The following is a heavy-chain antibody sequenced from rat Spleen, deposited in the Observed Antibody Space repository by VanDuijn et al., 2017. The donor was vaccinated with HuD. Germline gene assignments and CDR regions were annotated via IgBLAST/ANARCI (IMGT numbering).Heavy chain of an antibody. CDR2: IWSGGST. CDR3: TIIRGTGYVMDA. CDR1: GFSLTSNS. D-gene: IGHD4-3*01. J-gene: IGHJ4*01. Sequence: QVQLKESGPGLVQPSQTLSLTCTVSGFSLTSNSVSWVRQPPGKGLEWMRAIWSGGSTDCNSALKSRLGISRDTSKSQVFLKMNSLQTEDTAIYFCTIIRGTGYVMDAWGQGASVTVSS. V-gene: IGHV2-1*01.